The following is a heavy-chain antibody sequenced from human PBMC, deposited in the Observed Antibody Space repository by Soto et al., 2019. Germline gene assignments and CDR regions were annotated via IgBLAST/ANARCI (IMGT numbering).Heavy chain of an antibody. CDR2: IIPIFGTA. V-gene: IGHV1-69*12. D-gene: IGHD3-16*01. CDR3: ARHLGGNHYYYGMDV. J-gene: IGHJ6*02. CDR1: GGTFSSYA. Sequence: QVQLVQSGAEVKKPGSSVKVSCKASGGTFSSYAISWVRQAPGQGLEWMGGIIPIFGTADYAQKFQGRVTITADAFTSPAYMELSSLRSEDTAVYYCARHLGGNHYYYGMDVWGQGTTVTVSS.